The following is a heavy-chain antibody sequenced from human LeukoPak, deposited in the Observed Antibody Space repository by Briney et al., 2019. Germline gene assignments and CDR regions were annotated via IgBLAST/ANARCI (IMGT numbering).Heavy chain of an antibody. CDR1: GGSISSYY. CDR3: ASIVVGGWFDP. J-gene: IGHJ5*02. V-gene: IGHV4-59*01. D-gene: IGHD1-26*01. CDR2: IYYSGST. Sequence: PSETLSLTCTVSGGSISSYYWSWIRQPTGKGLEWVGYIYYSGSTNYNPSLKSRVTISVDTSKNQFSLKLSSVTAADTAVYYCASIVVGGWFDPWGQGTLVTVSS.